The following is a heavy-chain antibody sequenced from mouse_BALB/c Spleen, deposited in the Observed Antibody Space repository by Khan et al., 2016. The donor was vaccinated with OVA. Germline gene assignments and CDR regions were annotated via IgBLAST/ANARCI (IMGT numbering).Heavy chain of an antibody. D-gene: IGHD2-1*01. Sequence: VQLQQSGPELMKPGASVKISCKASGYSFTSYYIHWMKQRPGKSLEWIGCIDPVNGGTSHNQKFKGKATLTVDKSSSTAYMHISSLTSEDSAVYYGVRDGTDYWGQGTSLTVSS. V-gene: IGHV1S135*01. CDR3: VRDGTDY. CDR2: IDPVNGGT. J-gene: IGHJ2*02. CDR1: GYSFTSYY.